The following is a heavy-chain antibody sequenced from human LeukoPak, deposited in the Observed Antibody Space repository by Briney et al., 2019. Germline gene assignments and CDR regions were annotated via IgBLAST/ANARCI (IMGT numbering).Heavy chain of an antibody. J-gene: IGHJ4*02. CDR3: VKEWEGATEY. CDR2: FSGSGSGT. CDR1: GFTFSNYA. V-gene: IGHV3-23*01. Sequence: GGSLRLSCAGSGFTFSNYAMSWVRQAPGGELEWVSTFSGSGSGTHYADSVKGRFTISRDNSKNTVSLQMNSLRAEDTAVYYCVKEWEGATEYWGQGTLVTVSS. D-gene: IGHD1-26*01.